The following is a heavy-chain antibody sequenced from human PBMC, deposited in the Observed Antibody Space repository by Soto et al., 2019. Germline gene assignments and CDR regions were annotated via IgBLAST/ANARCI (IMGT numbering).Heavy chain of an antibody. CDR3: LKCASSTGWYIDL. CDR1: EFTFSSYA. J-gene: IGHJ2*01. Sequence: EVHLLESGGGLVQPGGSLRLSCAASEFTFSSYAMSWVRQAPGKGLEWVSAISGSGGSTDYADSVKGRFTISRDNSKNMSYLQLNSLRAEDIALYYSLKCASSTGWYIDLWGRGTLVTVSS. D-gene: IGHD1-1*01. V-gene: IGHV3-23*01. CDR2: ISGSGGST.